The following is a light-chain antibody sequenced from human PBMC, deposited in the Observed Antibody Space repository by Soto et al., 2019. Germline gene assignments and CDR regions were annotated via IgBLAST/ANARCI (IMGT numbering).Light chain of an antibody. CDR2: EVS. CDR3: SSYTSSNFWV. Sequence: QSVLTQPASVSGSPGQSITISCSGTSRDIGAYNLVSWYQQPPGKAPKLLIYEVSSRPSGISNRFSDPKSGNTASLTISGLQAEAEADYYCSSYTSSNFWVFGEGTKVTVL. CDR1: SRDIGAYNL. V-gene: IGLV2-14*01. J-gene: IGLJ3*02.